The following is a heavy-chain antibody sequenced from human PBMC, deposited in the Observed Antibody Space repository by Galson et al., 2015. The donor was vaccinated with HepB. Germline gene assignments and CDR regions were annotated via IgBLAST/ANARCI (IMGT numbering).Heavy chain of an antibody. CDR2: INPNSGGT. V-gene: IGHV1-2*02. CDR1: GSTFTGYY. J-gene: IGHJ4*02. D-gene: IGHD3-22*01. Sequence: SVKVSCKASGSTFTGYYMHWVRQAPGQGLEWMGWINPNSGGTNYAQKFQGRVTMTRDTSISTAYMELSRLRSDDTAVYYCVRDQGYDTSVYYHGWGQGTLVTVSS. CDR3: VRDQGYDTSVYYHG.